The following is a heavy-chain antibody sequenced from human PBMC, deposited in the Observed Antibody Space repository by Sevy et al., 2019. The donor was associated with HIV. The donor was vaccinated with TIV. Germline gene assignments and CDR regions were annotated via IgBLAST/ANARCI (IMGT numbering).Heavy chain of an antibody. Sequence: GGSLRLSCAASGFSFSSYVMSWVRQAPGKGLEWVSSISGSGGSTYYADSVKGRFTISRDNSKNTLYLQMNSLRAEDTAVYYCARVRGKDYYFDYWGQGTLVTVSS. D-gene: IGHD3-10*01. CDR1: GFSFSSYV. V-gene: IGHV3-23*01. CDR3: ARVRGKDYYFDY. J-gene: IGHJ4*02. CDR2: ISGSGGST.